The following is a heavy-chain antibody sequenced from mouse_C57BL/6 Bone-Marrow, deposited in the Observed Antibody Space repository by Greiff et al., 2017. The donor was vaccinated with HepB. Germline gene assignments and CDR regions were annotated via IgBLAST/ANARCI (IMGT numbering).Heavy chain of an antibody. J-gene: IGHJ2*01. Sequence: QVQLKQPGAELVKPGASVKLSCKASGYTFTSYWMHWVKQRPGQGLEWIGMIHPNSGSTNYNEKFKSKATLTVDKSSSTAYMQLSSLTSEDSAVYYCAAYITTVVHYFDYWGQGTTLTVSS. CDR2: IHPNSGST. CDR1: GYTFTSYW. CDR3: AAYITTVVHYFDY. D-gene: IGHD1-1*01. V-gene: IGHV1-64*01.